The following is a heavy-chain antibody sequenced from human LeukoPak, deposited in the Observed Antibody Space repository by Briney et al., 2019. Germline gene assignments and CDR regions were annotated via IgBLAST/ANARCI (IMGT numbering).Heavy chain of an antibody. CDR3: ARDHYYDSSGYIDY. D-gene: IGHD3-22*01. CDR1: GFTFSSYA. CDR2: IPYDGSNK. J-gene: IGHJ4*02. Sequence: QAGGSLRLSCAASGFTFSSYAMHWVRQAPGKGLEWVAVIPYDGSNKYYADSVKGRFTISRDNSKNTLYLQMNSLRAEDTAVYYCARDHYYDSSGYIDYWGQGTLVTVSS. V-gene: IGHV3-30-3*01.